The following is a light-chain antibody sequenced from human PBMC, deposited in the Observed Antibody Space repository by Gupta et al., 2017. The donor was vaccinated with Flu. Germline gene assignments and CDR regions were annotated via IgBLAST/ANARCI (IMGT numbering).Light chain of an antibody. Sequence: SYVLTQSPSVSVAPGQTASITCGGNNSGGKLVHWYQQKPGQAPVLVVYDDSDRPSGIPARFSGSNSANTATLNIGWVEAGDEADYYCQVWDSSSDQVLFGGGTKLTV. CDR2: DDS. J-gene: IGLJ2*01. CDR3: QVWDSSSDQVL. CDR1: NSGGKL. V-gene: IGLV3-21*02.